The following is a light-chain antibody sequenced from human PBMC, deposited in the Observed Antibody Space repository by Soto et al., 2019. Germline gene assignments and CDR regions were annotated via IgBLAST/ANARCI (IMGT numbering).Light chain of an antibody. V-gene: IGKV1-39*01. CDR1: QSISIY. J-gene: IGKJ4*01. CDR3: QQSFGTPLT. CDR2: AAS. Sequence: DIQMTQSPSSLSASVGDRVTISCRASQSISIYLNWYQQKPGKAPKLLIYAASSLQSGVSSRFSGGGSGTDFTLTISSLQPEDFETYYCQQSFGTPLTFGGGTKVDIK.